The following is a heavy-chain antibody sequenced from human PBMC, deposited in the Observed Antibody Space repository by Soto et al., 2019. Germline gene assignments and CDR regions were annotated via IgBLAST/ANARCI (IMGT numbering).Heavy chain of an antibody. Sequence: SETLSLTCTVSGGSISSSSYYWGWIRQPPGKGLEWIGSIYYSGSTYYNPSLKSRVTISVDTSKNQFSLKLSSVTAADTAVYYCARHWREFRRGMDVWGKGTTVTVSS. CDR1: GGSISSSSYY. CDR2: IYYSGST. D-gene: IGHD3-10*01. CDR3: ARHWREFRRGMDV. V-gene: IGHV4-39*01. J-gene: IGHJ6*03.